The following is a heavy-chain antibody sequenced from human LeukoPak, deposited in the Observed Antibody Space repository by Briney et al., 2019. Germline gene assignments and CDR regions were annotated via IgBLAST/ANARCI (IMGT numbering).Heavy chain of an antibody. J-gene: IGHJ4*02. CDR2: IGGSNGIT. D-gene: IGHD3-22*01. CDR1: RFTFNSYA. Sequence: GGSLRLSCAASRFTFNSYAMSWVRQAPGKGLEWVSVIGGSNGITFYVGSVKGRFTISRDNSKDTLYLQMNSLRAEDTAVYYCAKRGYDYYDSSGYYHFDYWGQGTLVTVSS. V-gene: IGHV3-23*01. CDR3: AKRGYDYYDSSGYYHFDY.